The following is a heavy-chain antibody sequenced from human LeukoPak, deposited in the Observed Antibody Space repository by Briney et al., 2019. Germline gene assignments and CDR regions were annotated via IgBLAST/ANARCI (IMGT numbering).Heavy chain of an antibody. CDR1: GDSMNPYY. Sequence: SETLSLTCTVSGDSMNPYYWSWIRQPPGKGLEWIGFTFYAGSTTYNPSLKTRVTMSMDTSRNQFSLKLTSLTAADTAVYYCARDFGPSRGFDHWGQGVLVTVSS. CDR2: TFYAGST. CDR3: ARDFGPSRGFDH. V-gene: IGHV4-59*01. J-gene: IGHJ4*02. D-gene: IGHD3-10*01.